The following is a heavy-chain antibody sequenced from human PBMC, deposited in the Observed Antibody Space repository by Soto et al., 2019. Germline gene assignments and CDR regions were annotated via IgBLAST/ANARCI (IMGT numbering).Heavy chain of an antibody. CDR3: AKDAVSGDGVWLLDS. D-gene: IGHD4-17*01. CDR1: GFTFRSYA. Sequence: PGGSLRLSCAASGFTFRSYAMSCARQAPGEGLEGVSSLLRSGSSTYYADAVKGRFTISSDISANSLYLQMDSLRAEDKAVYYCAKDAVSGDGVWLLDSWGQGTVVTVSS. V-gene: IGHV3-23*01. CDR2: LLRSGSST. J-gene: IGHJ5*02.